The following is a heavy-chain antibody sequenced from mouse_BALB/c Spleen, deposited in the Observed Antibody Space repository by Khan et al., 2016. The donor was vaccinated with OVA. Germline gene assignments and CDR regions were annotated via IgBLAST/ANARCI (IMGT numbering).Heavy chain of an antibody. CDR3: ACELRGFTY. CDR1: GDSITSGY. CDR2: ISYSGNT. D-gene: IGHD1-1*01. Sequence: EVELVESGPSLVKPSQTLSLTCSVTGDSITSGYWNWIRKFPGNKLEYMGYISYSGNTYYNPSLKSRISITRDTSKNQYYLQLNSVTTEDTATFYWACELRGFTYWGQGTLVTVSA. V-gene: IGHV3-8*02. J-gene: IGHJ3*01.